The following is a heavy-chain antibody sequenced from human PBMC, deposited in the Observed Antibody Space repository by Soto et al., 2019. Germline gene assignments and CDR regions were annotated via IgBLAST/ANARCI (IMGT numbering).Heavy chain of an antibody. Sequence: PGGSLRLSCAASGFTFSSYSMSWVRQAPGKGPEWVSVISGGGSTTYYADSVQGRFTISRDNSKNTLYLQMNSLRAEDTAIYYCAKKSPNWNHFDCWGQVPLDTVSS. V-gene: IGHV3-23*01. CDR3: AKKSPNWNHFDC. J-gene: IGHJ4*02. D-gene: IGHD1-20*01. CDR1: GFTFSSYS. CDR2: ISGGGSTT.